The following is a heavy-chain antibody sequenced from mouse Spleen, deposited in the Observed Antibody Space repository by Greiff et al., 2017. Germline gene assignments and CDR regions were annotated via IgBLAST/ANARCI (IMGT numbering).Heavy chain of an antibody. V-gene: IGHV6-6*02. J-gene: IGHJ2*01. CDR3: TTGTMYYFDY. D-gene: IGHD4-1*01. CDR2: IRLKSNNYAT. Sequence: EVKLMESGGGLVQPGGSMKLSCVASGFTFSNYWMNWVRQSPEKGLEWVAEIRLKSNNYATHYAESVKGRFTISRDDSKSSVYLQMNNLRAEDTGIYYCTTGTMYYFDYWGQGTTLTVSS. CDR1: GFTFSNYW.